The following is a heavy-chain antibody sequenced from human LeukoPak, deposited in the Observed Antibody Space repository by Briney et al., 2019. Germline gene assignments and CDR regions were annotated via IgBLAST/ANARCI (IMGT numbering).Heavy chain of an antibody. CDR3: AKGFREFDTSTSYSSFDT. CDR2: VSYIRVAT. J-gene: IGHJ3*02. V-gene: IGHV3-23*01. D-gene: IGHD5-18*01. CDR1: GFTFSRFA. Sequence: PGGSLRLSCAASGFTFSRFALSWLRQAPEKGLEWVSGVSYIRVATYYADSVKGRFTISRDDSQNILYLQMNGLRAEDTAVYFCAKGFREFDTSTSYSSFDTWGQGTMVTVSS.